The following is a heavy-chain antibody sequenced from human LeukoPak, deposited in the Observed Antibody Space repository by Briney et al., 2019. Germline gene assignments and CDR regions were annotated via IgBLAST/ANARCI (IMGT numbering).Heavy chain of an antibody. D-gene: IGHD5-12*01. J-gene: IGHJ6*03. CDR2: ISTSGGST. CDR3: AKVAGYSGYDKYYYYMDV. V-gene: IGHV3-23*01. Sequence: GGSLRLSCAASEFPFSNYGMSWVRQAPGKGLEWVSSISTSGGSTYYADSVKGRFTISRDNSKNTLYLQMNSLRAEDTAVYYCAKVAGYSGYDKYYYYMDVWGKGTTVTVSS. CDR1: EFPFSNYG.